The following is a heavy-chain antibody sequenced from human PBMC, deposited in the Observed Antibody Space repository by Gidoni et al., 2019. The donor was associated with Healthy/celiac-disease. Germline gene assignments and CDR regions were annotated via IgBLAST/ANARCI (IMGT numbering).Heavy chain of an antibody. CDR2: ISGSGGST. Sequence: EVQLFESGGGLVPPGGSLGPSCAAPGFTFRSYAMSWVRPAPGKGLEWVSAISGSGGSTYYADSVKGRFTISRDNSKNTLYLQMNSLRAEDTAVYYCAKVRISMITFGGNDYWGQGTLVTVSS. D-gene: IGHD3-16*01. CDR3: AKVRISMITFGGNDY. V-gene: IGHV3-23*01. CDR1: GFTFRSYA. J-gene: IGHJ4*02.